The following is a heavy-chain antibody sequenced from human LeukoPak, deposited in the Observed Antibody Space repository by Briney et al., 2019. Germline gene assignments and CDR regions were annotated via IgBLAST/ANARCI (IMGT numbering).Heavy chain of an antibody. J-gene: IGHJ5*02. CDR1: GFTFSSYS. CDR2: ISGSGGST. V-gene: IGHV3-23*01. CDR3: AKDRGYLWYNWFDP. D-gene: IGHD2-21*01. Sequence: PGGSLRLSCAASGFTFSSYSMNWARQAPGKGLEWVSAISGSGGSTYYADSVKGRFTISRDNSKNTLYLQMNSLRAEDTAVYYCAKDRGYLWYNWFDPWGQGTLVTVSS.